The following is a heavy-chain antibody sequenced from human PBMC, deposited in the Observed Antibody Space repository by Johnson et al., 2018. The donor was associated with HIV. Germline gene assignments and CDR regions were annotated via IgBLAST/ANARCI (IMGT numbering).Heavy chain of an antibody. Sequence: VQLVESGGALVQPGRSLRLSCVASGFTFEDYAMYWVRQAPGKGLEWVSGISWNSDDIDYADSVKGRFTISRDNAKNSLFLQINSLRPEDTALYYCARGGFIVPDAFDVWGQGTVITVSS. CDR3: ARGGFIVPDAFDV. CDR1: GFTFEDYA. D-gene: IGHD1-26*01. V-gene: IGHV3-9*01. CDR2: ISWNSDDI. J-gene: IGHJ3*01.